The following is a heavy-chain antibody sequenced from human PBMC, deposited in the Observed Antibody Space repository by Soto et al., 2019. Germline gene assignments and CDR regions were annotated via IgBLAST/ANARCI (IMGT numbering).Heavy chain of an antibody. Sequence: EVQLLQSGGNLVQPGGSLRLSCAGSGFTFNNYGMAWVRQAPGEGLEWVSGISGSGNTIYYADSVRGRFTVPRDNSKNTLYLQLGSLRAEDTAVYYCARSRNKPPYCSTASCYAYYYYSWDVWGQGTTVTVSS. CDR2: ISGSGNTI. D-gene: IGHD2-2*01. V-gene: IGHV3-23*01. CDR1: GFTFNNYG. J-gene: IGHJ6*02. CDR3: ARSRNKPPYCSTASCYAYYYYSWDV.